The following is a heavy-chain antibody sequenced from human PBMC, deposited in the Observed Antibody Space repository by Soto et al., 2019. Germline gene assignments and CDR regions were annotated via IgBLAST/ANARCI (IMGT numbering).Heavy chain of an antibody. CDR2: ISYDGSHK. CDR3: AKGSAWGDFNWFDH. D-gene: IGHD2-21*02. V-gene: IGHV3-30*18. Sequence: ARGSLLLCCATSGFTFSTYGMHWVRQAPGKGLEWVAVISYDGSHKYYADSVNGRFTISRDNSKNTLFLQMNSLGAEDTAVYYCAKGSAWGDFNWFDHSGQGTLVTVSS. CDR1: GFTFSTYG. J-gene: IGHJ5*02.